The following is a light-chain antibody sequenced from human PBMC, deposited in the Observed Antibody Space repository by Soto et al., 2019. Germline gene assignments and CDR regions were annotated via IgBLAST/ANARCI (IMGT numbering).Light chain of an antibody. CDR3: CSYAGSSTLV. V-gene: IGLV2-23*02. Sequence: QAASVSGSPGQSITNSCTGTSSDVGSYNLVSWYQQHPGKAPKLMIYEVSKRPSGVSNRFSGSKSGNTASLTISGLQAEDEADYYCCSYAGSSTLVFGGGTKLTVL. CDR2: EVS. J-gene: IGLJ2*01. CDR1: SSDVGSYNL.